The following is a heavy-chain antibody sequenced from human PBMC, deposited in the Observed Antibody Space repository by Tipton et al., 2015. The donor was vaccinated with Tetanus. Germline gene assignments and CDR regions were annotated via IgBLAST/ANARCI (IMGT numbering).Heavy chain of an antibody. CDR3: ARRTNSGHVYNPLDL. CDR1: GFTFKNHG. D-gene: IGHD5-24*01. Sequence: SLRLSCEASGFTFKNHGMYWVRQAPGKGLERVSLIWYDGSNQNYEHSVRGRFTISRDNSKSTLFLQMNSLRAEDTAVYYCARRTNSGHVYNPLDLWGQGTMVTVSS. V-gene: IGHV3-33*01. J-gene: IGHJ3*01. CDR2: IWYDGSNQ.